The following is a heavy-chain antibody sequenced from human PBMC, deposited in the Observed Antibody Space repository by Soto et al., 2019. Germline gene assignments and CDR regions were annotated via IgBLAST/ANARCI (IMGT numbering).Heavy chain of an antibody. Sequence: QVHLVQSGAEVQKPGASVKVSCKASGYSFTDYYMHWVRQAPGQGLEWMGWINTKTGGTNYAQRVQGRDTRTGDTSINTAYMELSRLRSDDTAVYYCARVGPTGWFDTWGQGTVVTVSS. CDR2: INTKTGGT. CDR1: GYSFTDYY. CDR3: ARVGPTGWFDT. J-gene: IGHJ5*02. V-gene: IGHV1-2*02.